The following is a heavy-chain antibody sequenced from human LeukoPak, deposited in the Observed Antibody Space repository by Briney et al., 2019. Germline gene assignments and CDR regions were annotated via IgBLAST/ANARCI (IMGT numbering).Heavy chain of an antibody. V-gene: IGHV4-34*01. CDR3: ARAVAGSKWFDP. Sequence: SETLSLTCAVYGGFLSGYYWSWIRQPPGKGREWIGEINHSVSTNYNTSLKSRVTISVDTSKNQFSLKLSSVTAADTAVYYCARAVAGSKWFDPWGQGTLVTVSS. J-gene: IGHJ5*02. D-gene: IGHD6-19*01. CDR2: INHSVST. CDR1: GGFLSGYY.